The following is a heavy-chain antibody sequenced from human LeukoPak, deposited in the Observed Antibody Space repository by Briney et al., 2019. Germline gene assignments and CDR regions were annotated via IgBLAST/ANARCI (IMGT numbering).Heavy chain of an antibody. V-gene: IGHV1-2*04. Sequence: GASVKVSCKASGYTFTGYYMHWVRQAPGQGLEWMGWINPNSGGTNYAQKFQGWVTMTRDTSISTAYMELSRPRSDDTAVYYCARDAKITMIVAYYFDYWGQGTLVTVSS. CDR1: GYTFTGYY. CDR3: ARDAKITMIVAYYFDY. D-gene: IGHD3-22*01. J-gene: IGHJ4*02. CDR2: INPNSGGT.